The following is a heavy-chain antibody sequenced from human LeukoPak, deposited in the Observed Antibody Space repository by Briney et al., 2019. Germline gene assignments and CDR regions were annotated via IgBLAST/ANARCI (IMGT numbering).Heavy chain of an antibody. J-gene: IGHJ4*02. Sequence: ASVKVSCKASGYTFTSYDINWVRQATGEGLEWMGWMKPNSGNTGYAQKFQGRVTITRNTSISTAYMELSSLRSEDTAVYYCDRGIYGGNSGLDYWGQGTLVTVSS. V-gene: IGHV1-8*03. CDR3: DRGIYGGNSGLDY. CDR2: MKPNSGNT. CDR1: GYTFTSYD. D-gene: IGHD4-23*01.